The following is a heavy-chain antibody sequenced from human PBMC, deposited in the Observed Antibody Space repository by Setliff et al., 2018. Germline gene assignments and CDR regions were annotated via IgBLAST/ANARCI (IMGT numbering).Heavy chain of an antibody. V-gene: IGHV1-3*01. D-gene: IGHD3-3*01. CDR3: ASDGQGNYNFWSGSYYYYGMDV. J-gene: IGHJ6*02. Sequence: GASVKVSCKASGYTFTSYAMHWVRQAPGQRLEWMGWINAGNGNTNYAQKLQGRVTMTTDTSTSTAYMELRSLRSDDTAVYYCASDGQGNYNFWSGSYYYYGMDVWGQGTTVTVSS. CDR2: INAGNGNT. CDR1: GYTFTSYA.